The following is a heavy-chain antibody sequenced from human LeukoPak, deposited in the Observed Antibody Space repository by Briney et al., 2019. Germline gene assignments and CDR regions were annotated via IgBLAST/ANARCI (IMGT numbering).Heavy chain of an antibody. CDR1: GYTFTGYY. J-gene: IGHJ4*02. CDR2: INPNSGGA. D-gene: IGHD3-3*01. CDR3: ARGPNFWSGYYLD. V-gene: IGHV1-2*02. Sequence: ASVKVSCKASGYTFTGYYMHWVRQAPGQGLEWMGWINPNSGGANYAQKFQGRVTMTRDTSISTAYMELSRLRSDDTAVYYCARGPNFWSGYYLDWGQGTLVTVSS.